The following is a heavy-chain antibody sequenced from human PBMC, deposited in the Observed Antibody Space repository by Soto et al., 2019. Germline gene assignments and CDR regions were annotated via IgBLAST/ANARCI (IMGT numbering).Heavy chain of an antibody. D-gene: IGHD3-22*01. Sequence: QVQLVESGGGVVQPGRSLRLSCAASGFTFSSYGMHWVRQAPGKGLEWVAVIWYDGSNKYYADSVKGRFTISRDNSKNTLYLQMNSLRAEDTAVYYCAREGYYDSSGYYSSWGQGTLVTVSS. V-gene: IGHV3-33*01. J-gene: IGHJ5*02. CDR3: AREGYYDSSGYYSS. CDR1: GFTFSSYG. CDR2: IWYDGSNK.